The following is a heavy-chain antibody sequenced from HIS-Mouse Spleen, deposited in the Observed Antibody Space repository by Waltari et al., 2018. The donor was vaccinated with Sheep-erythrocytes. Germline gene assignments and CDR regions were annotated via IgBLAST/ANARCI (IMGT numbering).Heavy chain of an antibody. CDR2: IYYRGRT. V-gene: IGHV4-39*01. CDR1: GDCVSSSSYY. D-gene: IGHD3-22*01. J-gene: IGHJ4*02. Sequence: LQLQESGPGLVKPSEPLSLLCTVAGDCVSSSSYYWGWIRQHPGKGLEWIGSIYYRGRTYYNPSLKSRVTISVETSKNQFSLKLSSVTAADTAVYFCARLYYYDSSGYYFDYWGQGTLVTVSS. CDR3: ARLYYYDSSGYYFDY.